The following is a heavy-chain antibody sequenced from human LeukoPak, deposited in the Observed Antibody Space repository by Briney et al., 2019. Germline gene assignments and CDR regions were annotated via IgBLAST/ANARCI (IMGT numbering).Heavy chain of an antibody. V-gene: IGHV1-69*13. CDR1: GGTFSSYA. D-gene: IGHD4-23*01. CDR3: ASVPRPLRWEPYYYYMDV. Sequence: SVKVSCKASGGTFSSYAISWVRQAPGQGLEWMGGIIPIFGTANYAQKFQGRVTITADESTSTAYMELSSLRSEDTAVYYCASVPRPLRWEPYYYYMDVWGKGTTVTVSS. CDR2: IIPIFGTA. J-gene: IGHJ6*03.